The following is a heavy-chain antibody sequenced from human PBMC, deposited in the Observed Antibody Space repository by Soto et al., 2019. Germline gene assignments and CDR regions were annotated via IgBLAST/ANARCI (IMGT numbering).Heavy chain of an antibody. CDR1: GYSFTTYG. J-gene: IGHJ6*02. V-gene: IGHV1-18*04. CDR2: ISGYNGNT. Sequence: QVQLVQSGAEVKKPGASVKVSCKASGYSFTTYGLTWVRQAPGQGLEWMGWISGYNGNTNYAQKFQGRVTMTTDTSTSTAYMELRSLTSDDTAVSYCARDGESSGHEYYYSYGMDVWGQGTTVTVSS. D-gene: IGHD6-19*01. CDR3: ARDGESSGHEYYYSYGMDV.